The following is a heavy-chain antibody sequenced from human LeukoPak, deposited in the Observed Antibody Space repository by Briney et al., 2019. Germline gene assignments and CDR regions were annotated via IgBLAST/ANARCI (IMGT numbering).Heavy chain of an antibody. CDR2: ISGSGGST. V-gene: IGHV3-23*01. J-gene: IGHJ4*02. CDR1: GFTFSSYA. CDR3: AKSHRTGYSSSWYTVGGDY. D-gene: IGHD6-13*01. Sequence: GGSLRLSCAASGFTFSSYAMSWVRQAPGKGLEWVSAISGSGGSTYYADSVKGRFAISRDNSKNTLYLQMNSLRAEDTAVYYCAKSHRTGYSSSWYTVGGDYWGQGTLVTVSS.